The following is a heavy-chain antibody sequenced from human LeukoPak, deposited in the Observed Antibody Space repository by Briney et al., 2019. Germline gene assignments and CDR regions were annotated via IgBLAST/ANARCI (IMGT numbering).Heavy chain of an antibody. Sequence: GASVKVSCKASGGTFSSYAISWVRQAPGQGLEWMGWISAYNGNTNYAQKLQGRVTMTTDTSTSTAYMELRSLRSDDTAVYYCARVVVRGWLVGGYYFDYWGQGTLVTVSS. D-gene: IGHD6-19*01. J-gene: IGHJ4*02. CDR3: ARVVVRGWLVGGYYFDY. CDR2: ISAYNGNT. V-gene: IGHV1-18*01. CDR1: GGTFSSYA.